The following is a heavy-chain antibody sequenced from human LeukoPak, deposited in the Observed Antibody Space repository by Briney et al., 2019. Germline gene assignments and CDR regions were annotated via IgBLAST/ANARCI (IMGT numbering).Heavy chain of an antibody. V-gene: IGHV3-23*01. CDR1: GFTFSSSA. D-gene: IGHD1-26*01. CDR3: AKGQRWESPHYLDS. J-gene: IGHJ4*02. CDR2: ISSSGGST. Sequence: GGSLRLSCAASGFTFSSSAMSWVRQVPGKGLEWVSGISSSGGSTNYADFVRGRFTISRDNSKNTLYVQMNSLRDEDTALYYCAKGQRWESPHYLDSWGQGTLVTVSS.